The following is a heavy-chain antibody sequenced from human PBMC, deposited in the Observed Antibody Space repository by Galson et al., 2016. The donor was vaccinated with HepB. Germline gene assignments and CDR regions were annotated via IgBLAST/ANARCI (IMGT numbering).Heavy chain of an antibody. CDR1: GGSFGRYY. V-gene: IGHV4-34*01. CDR2: INHSGST. D-gene: IGHD3-10*01. Sequence: SETLSLTCAVYGGSFGRYYWSWIRQPPGKGLEWIGEINHSGSTNYNPSLKSRVTISVDTSKNQFSLKLSSVTAADTAVYYCARKYHGSGSYRYWGQGTLVTVSS. J-gene: IGHJ4*02. CDR3: ARKYHGSGSYRY.